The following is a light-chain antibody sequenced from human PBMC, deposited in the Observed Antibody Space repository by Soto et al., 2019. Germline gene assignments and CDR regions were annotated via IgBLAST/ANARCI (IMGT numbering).Light chain of an antibody. CDR3: QQVYGHPPA. J-gene: IGKJ5*01. CDR2: GAS. Sequence: DIQLTQSPSFLSASVGARVTITCRASQGIRHYLAWYQQKPGKAPSLLMYGASTLQSGVPSRFSGSGSGTEFTLTISSLQPEDVATYFCQQVYGHPPALGPGTRLEIK. CDR1: QGIRHY. V-gene: IGKV1-9*01.